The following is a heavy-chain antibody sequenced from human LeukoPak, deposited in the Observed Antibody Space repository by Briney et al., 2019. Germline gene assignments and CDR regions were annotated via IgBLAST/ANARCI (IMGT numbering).Heavy chain of an antibody. CDR3: ARGRVAAAGTAAKDY. D-gene: IGHD6-13*01. CDR2: INHSGST. V-gene: IGHV4-34*01. Sequence: SETLSLTCAVYGGSFSGYYWSWIRQPPGKGLEWIGEINHSGSTNCNPSLKSRVTISVDTSKNQFSLKLSSVTAADTAVYYCARGRVAAAGTAAKDYWGQGTLVTVSS. J-gene: IGHJ4*02. CDR1: GGSFSGYY.